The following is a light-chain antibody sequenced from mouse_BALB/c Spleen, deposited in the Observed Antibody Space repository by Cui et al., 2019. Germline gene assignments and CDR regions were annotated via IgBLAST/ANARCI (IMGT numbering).Light chain of an antibody. J-gene: IGKJ5*01. Sequence: DIVMTQSQKFMSTSVGDRVSVTCKASQNVGTNVAWYQQKPGQSPKALIYSASYRYSGVPDRFTGIGSGTDFTLTISNVQSEDLAEYFCQQYNSYPLTFGAGTKLELK. CDR3: QQYNSYPLT. CDR2: SAS. V-gene: IGKV6-15*01. CDR1: QNVGTN.